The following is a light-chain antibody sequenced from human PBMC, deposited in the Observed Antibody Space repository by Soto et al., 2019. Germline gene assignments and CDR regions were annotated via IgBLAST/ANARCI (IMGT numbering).Light chain of an antibody. V-gene: IGLV2-8*01. CDR2: DVD. CDR1: TSDVGGYNY. CDR3: RSYVGSNFHVL. J-gene: IGLJ2*01. Sequence: QSALTQPPCASGSPGQSVTISCTGTTSDVGGYNYVSWYQQHPGKAPKLLVYDVDKRPSGVPDRFSGSKSGNTASLTVSGLQAEDEADYYCRSYVGSNFHVLFGGGTQLTVL.